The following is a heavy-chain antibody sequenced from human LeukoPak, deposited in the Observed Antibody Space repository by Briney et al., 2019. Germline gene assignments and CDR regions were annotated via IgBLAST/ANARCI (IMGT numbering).Heavy chain of an antibody. V-gene: IGHV5-51*01. J-gene: IGHJ4*02. CDR2: IYPGDSDT. Sequence: RGESLKISCKGSGYSFASYWIGWVRQMPGKGLEWMGIIYPGDSDTRYSPSFQGQVTISADKSISTAYLQWSSLKASDTAMYYCARARSGYSGYGPFDYLGQGTLVTVSS. CDR1: GYSFASYW. D-gene: IGHD5-12*01. CDR3: ARARSGYSGYGPFDY.